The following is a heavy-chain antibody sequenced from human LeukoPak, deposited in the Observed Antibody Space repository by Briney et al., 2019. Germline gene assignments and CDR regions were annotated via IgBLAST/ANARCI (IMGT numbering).Heavy chain of an antibody. D-gene: IGHD3-10*01. Sequence: SETLSLTCNVSGGSIRGYYWSWIRQPPGKGLEWIGRIYTSGSTNYNPSLKSRVTISVDTSKNQFSLKLSSVTAADTAVYYCARDGGRSTFGEWDYYMDVWGKGTTVTISS. CDR3: ARDGGRSTFGEWDYYMDV. CDR1: GGSIRGYY. CDR2: IYTSGST. V-gene: IGHV4-4*08. J-gene: IGHJ6*03.